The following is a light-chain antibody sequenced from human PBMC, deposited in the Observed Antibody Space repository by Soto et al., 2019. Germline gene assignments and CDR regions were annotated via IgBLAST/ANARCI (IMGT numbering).Light chain of an antibody. CDR3: QQLDSYPLT. Sequence: IQLTQSPSSLSASVGDRVTITCRASQGISSYLAWYRQEPGKAPKLLIYAASTLQSGVPSRFSGSGYGTDFTLTISNLQPEDFATYYCQQLDSYPLTFGGGTKVEIK. CDR1: QGISSY. CDR2: AAS. J-gene: IGKJ4*01. V-gene: IGKV1-9*01.